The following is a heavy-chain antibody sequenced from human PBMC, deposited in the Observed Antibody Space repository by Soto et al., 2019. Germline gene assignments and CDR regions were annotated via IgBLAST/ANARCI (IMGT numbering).Heavy chain of an antibody. CDR1: GFTFSSYA. CDR2: ISGSGGST. J-gene: IGHJ4*02. D-gene: IGHD3-22*01. CDR3: AKDTEYYYDSSGSH. V-gene: IGHV3-23*01. Sequence: PGGSLRLSCAASGFTFSSYAMSWVRQAPGKGLEWVSAISGSGGSTYYADSVKGRFTISRDNSKNTLYLQMNSLRAEDTAVYYCAKDTEYYYDSSGSHWGQGTLVTVSS.